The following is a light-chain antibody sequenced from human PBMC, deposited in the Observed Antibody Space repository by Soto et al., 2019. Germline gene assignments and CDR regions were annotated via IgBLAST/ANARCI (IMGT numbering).Light chain of an antibody. CDR1: NIGSKN. Sequence: SSELTQPLSVSVALGQTARITCGGNNIGSKNVHWYQQKPGQAPVLVILRDSNRPSGIPERFSGSNSGNTATLTISRAPAGDEADYYCLSYAGSYNFVFGSGTKLTVL. J-gene: IGLJ1*01. CDR3: LSYAGSYNFV. CDR2: RDS. V-gene: IGLV3-9*01.